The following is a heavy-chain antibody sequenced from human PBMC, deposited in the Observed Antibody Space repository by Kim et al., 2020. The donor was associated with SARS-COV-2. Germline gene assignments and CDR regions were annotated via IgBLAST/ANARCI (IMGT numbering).Heavy chain of an antibody. CDR2: IWYDGSNK. CDR1: GFTFSSYG. CDR3: AKSPSYSSSWYPLAGGYYYGMDV. V-gene: IGHV3-33*06. J-gene: IGHJ6*02. D-gene: IGHD6-13*01. Sequence: GGSLRLSCAASGFTFSSYGMHWVRQAPGKGLEWVAVIWYDGSNKYYADSVKGRFTISRDNSKNTLYLQMNSLRAEDTAVYYCAKSPSYSSSWYPLAGGYYYGMDVWGQGTTVTVSS.